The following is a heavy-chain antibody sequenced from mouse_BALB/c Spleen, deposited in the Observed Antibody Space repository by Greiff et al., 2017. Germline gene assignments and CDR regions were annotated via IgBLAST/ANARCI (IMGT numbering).Heavy chain of an antibody. Sequence: ESGPGLVKPSQSLSLTCSVTGYSITSGYYWNWIRQFPGNKLEWMGYISYDGSNNYNPSLKNRISITRDTSKNQFFLKLNSVTTEDTATYYCARWLLRGFAYWGQGTLVTVSA. CDR3: ARWLLRGFAY. CDR2: ISYDGSN. D-gene: IGHD2-3*01. V-gene: IGHV3-6*02. CDR1: GYSITSGYY. J-gene: IGHJ3*01.